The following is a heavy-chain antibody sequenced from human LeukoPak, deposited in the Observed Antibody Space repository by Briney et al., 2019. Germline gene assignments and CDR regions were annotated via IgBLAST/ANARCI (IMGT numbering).Heavy chain of an antibody. D-gene: IGHD3-10*01. Sequence: PSETLSLTCTVSGGSISSYYWSWIRKPAGKGLEWIGRIYTSGSTNYNPSLKSRVTMSVDTSKNQFSLKLSSVTAADTAVYYCARGGYYYGSGSLEFDYWGQGTLVTVSS. CDR3: ARGGYYYGSGSLEFDY. CDR1: GGSISSYY. J-gene: IGHJ4*02. CDR2: IYTSGST. V-gene: IGHV4-4*07.